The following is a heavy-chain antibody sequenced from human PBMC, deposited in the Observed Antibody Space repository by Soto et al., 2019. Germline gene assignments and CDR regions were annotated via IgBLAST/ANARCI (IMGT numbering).Heavy chain of an antibody. J-gene: IGHJ6*02. D-gene: IGHD3-9*01. CDR2: INHSGST. Sequence: SETLSLTCAVYGGSFSGYYWSWIRQPPGKGLEWIGEINHSGSTNYNPSLKSRVTISVDTSKNQFSLKLSSVTAADTAVFYCARGTVLRYFDWLSRGYYYYGMDVWGQGTTVT. V-gene: IGHV4-34*01. CDR1: GGSFSGYY. CDR3: ARGTVLRYFDWLSRGYYYYGMDV.